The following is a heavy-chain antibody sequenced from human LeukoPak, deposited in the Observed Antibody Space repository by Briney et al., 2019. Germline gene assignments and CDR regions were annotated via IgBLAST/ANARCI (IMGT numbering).Heavy chain of an antibody. V-gene: IGHV7-4-1*02. CDR2: INTNTGNL. CDR1: GYTFTSYA. CDR3: ARDATMGYSYGYWY. J-gene: IGHJ4*02. D-gene: IGHD5-18*01. Sequence: ASVKVSCKASGYTFTSYAMNWVRQAPGQGLEWMGWINTNTGNLTYAQGFTGRFVFSLDTSVSTAYLQISSLKAEDTAVYYCARDATMGYSYGYWYWGQGTLVTVSS.